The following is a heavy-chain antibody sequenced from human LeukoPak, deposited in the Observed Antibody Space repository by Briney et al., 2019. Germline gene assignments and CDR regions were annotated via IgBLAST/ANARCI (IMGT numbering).Heavy chain of an antibody. CDR1: GGSIGSYY. J-gene: IGHJ4*02. D-gene: IGHD6-19*01. CDR3: ARGSGWYYY. CDR2: MYYSGST. V-gene: IGHV4-59*01. Sequence: SETLSLTCTVSGGSIGSYYWSWIRQPPGKGLEWIGYMYYSGSTNYNPSLKSRLTISVDTSKNQFSLKLSSVTAADTAVYYCARGSGWYYYWGQGTLVTVSS.